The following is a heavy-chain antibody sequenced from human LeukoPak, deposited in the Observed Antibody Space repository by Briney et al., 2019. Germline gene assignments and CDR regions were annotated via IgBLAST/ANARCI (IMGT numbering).Heavy chain of an antibody. CDR3: ARQNRNGFDY. CDR1: GFTFSTYD. D-gene: IGHD2-8*01. J-gene: IGHJ4*02. V-gene: IGHV3-13*01. CDR2: TGTAGDT. Sequence: PGGSLRLSCAASGFTFSTYDLHWVRQTTGKGLEWVSATGTAGDTWYSGSVKGRFTISRENAKSSMCLQMNSLRAGDTAVYYCARQNRNGFDYWGQGTLVTVSS.